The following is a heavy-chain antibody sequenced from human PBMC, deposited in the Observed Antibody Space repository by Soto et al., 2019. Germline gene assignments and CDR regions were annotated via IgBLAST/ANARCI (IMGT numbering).Heavy chain of an antibody. J-gene: IGHJ4*02. D-gene: IGHD3-16*01. Sequence: SQTLSLTCDISGDSVSDNSAAWNWIRQSPSRGLEWLGRTYYRSKWYNDYAVSVKSRITVTPDTSKNQYSLHLNSVTPEDTAFYYCSSDFPYYVNIDSYLDYWGQGALVTVSS. CDR2: TYYRSKWYN. V-gene: IGHV6-1*01. CDR1: GDSVSDNSAA. CDR3: SSDFPYYVNIDSYLDY.